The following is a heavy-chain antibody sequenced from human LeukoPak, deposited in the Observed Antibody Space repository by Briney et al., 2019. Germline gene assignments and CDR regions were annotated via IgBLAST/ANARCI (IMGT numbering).Heavy chain of an antibody. CDR2: IYSGGST. CDR3: AKDLSDYGNFGY. J-gene: IGHJ4*02. Sequence: GGSLRLSCAASGFTVSSNYMSWVRQAPWKGLEWVSVIYSGGSTYYADSVKGRFTISRDNSKNTLYLQMNSLRAEDTAVYYCAKDLSDYGNFGYWGQGILVTVSS. CDR1: GFTVSSNY. V-gene: IGHV3-66*01. D-gene: IGHD4-17*01.